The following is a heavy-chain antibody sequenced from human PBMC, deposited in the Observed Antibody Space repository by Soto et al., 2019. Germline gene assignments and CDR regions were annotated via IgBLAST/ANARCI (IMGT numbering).Heavy chain of an antibody. CDR3: ARYCSGNSCYGGAAPTGNCFDD. J-gene: IGHJ4*02. V-gene: IGHV4-34*01. CDR2: INHSGST. Sequence: SETLSLTCAVYGGSFSGYYWSWIRQPPGKGLEWIGEINHSGSTNYNPSLKSRVTISVDTSKNQFSLKLSSVTAADTAVYYCARYCSGNSCYGGAAPTGNCFDDWGQGTLVTVSS. D-gene: IGHD2-2*01. CDR1: GGSFSGYY.